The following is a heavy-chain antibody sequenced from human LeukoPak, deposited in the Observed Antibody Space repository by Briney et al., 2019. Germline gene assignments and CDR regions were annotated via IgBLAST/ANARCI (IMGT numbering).Heavy chain of an antibody. V-gene: IGHV4-59*01. Sequence: SETLSLTCTVSGGSISSYYWSWIRQPPGKGLEWIGYIYYSGSTNYNPSLKSRVTISVDTSKNQFSLKLSSVTAADTAVYYCARGIVGATHFDCWGQGTLVTVSS. CDR1: GGSISSYY. CDR2: IYYSGST. J-gene: IGHJ4*02. D-gene: IGHD1-26*01. CDR3: ARGIVGATHFDC.